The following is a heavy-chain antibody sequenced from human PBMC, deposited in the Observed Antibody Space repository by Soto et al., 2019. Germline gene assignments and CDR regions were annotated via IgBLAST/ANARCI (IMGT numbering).Heavy chain of an antibody. CDR2: IYSGGST. D-gene: IGHD3-9*01. CDR3: ARDLRARLVIGPYFYYYMDV. V-gene: IGHV3-66*01. CDR1: GFTVSSNY. Sequence: EVQLVESGGGLVQPGGSLRLSCAASGFTVSSNYMSWVRQAPGKGLEWVSVIYSGGSTYYADSVKGRFTICRDNSKNTLYLQMNSLRAEDTAVYYCARDLRARLVIGPYFYYYMDVWGKGTTVTVSS. J-gene: IGHJ6*03.